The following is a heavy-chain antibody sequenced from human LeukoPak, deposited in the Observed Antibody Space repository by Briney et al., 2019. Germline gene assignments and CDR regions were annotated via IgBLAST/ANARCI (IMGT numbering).Heavy chain of an antibody. D-gene: IGHD2-2*02. Sequence: ASVKVSCKASGYTFTGYYMHWVRQATGQGLEWMGWMNPNSGNTGYAQKFQGRVTMTRNTSISTAYMELSSLRSEDTAVYYCARALWGDCSSTSCYTWYNWFDPWGQGTLVTVSS. CDR3: ARALWGDCSSTSCYTWYNWFDP. V-gene: IGHV1-8*02. CDR2: MNPNSGNT. J-gene: IGHJ5*02. CDR1: GYTFTGYY.